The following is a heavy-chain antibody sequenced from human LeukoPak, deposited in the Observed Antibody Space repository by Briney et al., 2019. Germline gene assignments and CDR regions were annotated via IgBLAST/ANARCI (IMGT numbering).Heavy chain of an antibody. CDR2: IKQDGSEK. D-gene: IGHD5-18*01. CDR3: ARMTRYTFPAIDY. Sequence: SGGSRRLSCAASGFTFSSYWMSWVRQAPGKGLEWVANIKQDGSEKYYVDSVKGRFTISRDNAKNSLYLQMNSLRAEDTAVYYCARMTRYTFPAIDYWGQGTLVTVSS. J-gene: IGHJ4*02. V-gene: IGHV3-7*01. CDR1: GFTFSSYW.